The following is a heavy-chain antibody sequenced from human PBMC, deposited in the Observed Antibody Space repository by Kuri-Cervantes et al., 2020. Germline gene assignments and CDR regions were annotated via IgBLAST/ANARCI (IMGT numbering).Heavy chain of an antibody. J-gene: IGHJ2*01. V-gene: IGHV4-34*01. CDR3: ARMGRNGSKKYWFFNL. Sequence: SQTLSLTCAVYRGSFSGYYWTWIRQPPGKGLEWIGEIDHSGSTYYNPSLKSRVTISVDTSKNQFSLTLTSVTAADTAVYYCARMGRNGSKKYWFFNLWGRGTLVTVSS. CDR2: IDHSGST. D-gene: IGHD5-24*01. CDR1: RGSFSGYY.